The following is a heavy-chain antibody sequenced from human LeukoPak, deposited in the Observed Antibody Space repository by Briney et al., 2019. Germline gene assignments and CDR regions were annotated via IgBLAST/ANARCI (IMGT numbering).Heavy chain of an antibody. CDR3: AKSAGSREAVIAAMYYSGLDV. Sequence: PGGSLRLSCAASGFTVSSNYMSWVRQAPGKGLEWVSGSGAGTYYADSVKGRFTVFRDNSRNTLELQMNSLRVEDTAVYYCAKSAGSREAVIAAMYYSGLDVWGQGTTVTVSS. CDR2: SGAGT. V-gene: IGHV3-53*01. CDR1: GFTVSSNY. D-gene: IGHD2-15*01. J-gene: IGHJ6*02.